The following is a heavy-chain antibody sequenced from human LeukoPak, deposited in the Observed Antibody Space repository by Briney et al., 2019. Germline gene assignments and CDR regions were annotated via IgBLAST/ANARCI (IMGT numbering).Heavy chain of an antibody. J-gene: IGHJ3*01. CDR2: IYITGST. CDR3: ARVRIGETAYDASDV. Sequence: PSETLSLTCTVSGGSISSYYWTWVRQPPGKGLGWLGDIYITGSTNYNPYRKRRVTISVDTSKNQFFLRLSSVTAADTAVYFCARVRIGETAYDASDVWGLGTMVTVSS. CDR1: GGSISSYY. D-gene: IGHD1-26*01. V-gene: IGHV4-59*13.